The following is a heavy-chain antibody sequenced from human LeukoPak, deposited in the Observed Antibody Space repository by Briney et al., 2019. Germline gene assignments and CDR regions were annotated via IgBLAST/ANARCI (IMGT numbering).Heavy chain of an antibody. CDR1: GGSISSYY. J-gene: IGHJ4*02. Sequence: KPSETLSLTCTVPGGSISSYYWNWIRQTPGKGLEWIGYIYYSGSTNYNPSLKSRVTISVDTSKNQFSLKLSSVTAADTAVYYCAGTYYYDSSGYYHYSLWGQGTLVTVSS. CDR2: IYYSGST. CDR3: AGTYYYDSSGYYHYSL. V-gene: IGHV4-59*01. D-gene: IGHD3-22*01.